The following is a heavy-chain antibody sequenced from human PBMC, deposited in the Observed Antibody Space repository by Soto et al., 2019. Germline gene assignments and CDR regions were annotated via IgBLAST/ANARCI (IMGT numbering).Heavy chain of an antibody. CDR3: VRGYCSSTSCYRPNWFDP. CDR1: GFTFSSYA. Sequence: PGGSLRLSCSASGFTFSSYAMHWVRQAPGKGLEYVSAISSNGGSTYYADSVKGRFTISRDNSKNTLYLQMSSLRAEDTAVYYCVRGYCSSTSCYRPNWFDPWGQGTLVTVSS. J-gene: IGHJ5*02. D-gene: IGHD2-2*01. CDR2: ISSNGGST. V-gene: IGHV3-64D*06.